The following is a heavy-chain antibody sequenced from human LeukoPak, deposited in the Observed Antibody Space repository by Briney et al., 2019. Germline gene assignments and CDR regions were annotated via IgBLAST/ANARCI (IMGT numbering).Heavy chain of an antibody. D-gene: IGHD4-23*01. J-gene: IGHJ4*02. CDR2: ISSSSSYI. V-gene: IGHV3-21*01. CDR1: GLSISGQW. Sequence: PGGSLRLSCVASGLSISGQWMNWVRQAPGKGLEWVSSISSSSSYIYYADSVKGRFTISRDNAKNSLYLQMNSLRAEDTAVYYCARGMTTLVTPNFDYWGQGTLVTVSS. CDR3: ARGMTTLVTPNFDY.